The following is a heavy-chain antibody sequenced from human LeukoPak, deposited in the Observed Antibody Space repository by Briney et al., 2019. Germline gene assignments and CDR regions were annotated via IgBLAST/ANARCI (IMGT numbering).Heavy chain of an antibody. J-gene: IGHJ6*03. CDR3: ARLSGYSYGYVVYYYYYMDV. Sequence: GESMKISCKGSGYSFTSYWIGWVRQMPGKGLEWMGIIYPGDSDTRYSPSFQGQVTISADKSISTAYLQWSSLKASDTAMYYCARLSGYSYGYVVYYYYYMDVWGKGVTVTVSS. CDR1: GYSFTSYW. V-gene: IGHV5-51*01. D-gene: IGHD5-18*01. CDR2: IYPGDSDT.